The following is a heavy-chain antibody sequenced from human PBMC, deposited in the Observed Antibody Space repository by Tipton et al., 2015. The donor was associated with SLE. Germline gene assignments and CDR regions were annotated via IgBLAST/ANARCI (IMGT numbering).Heavy chain of an antibody. CDR1: GFNLSSYA. D-gene: IGHD1-26*01. CDR3: ARVPVSTPEYYMDV. V-gene: IGHV3-30-3*01. Sequence: SLRLSCAASGFNLSSYAMHWVRQAPGKGLEWVAVISYDGSNKYYADSVKGRFTITRDNSKNTLYLQMNSLRPEDTAVYYCARVPVSTPEYYMDVWGQGTTVTVSS. CDR2: ISYDGSNK. J-gene: IGHJ6*02.